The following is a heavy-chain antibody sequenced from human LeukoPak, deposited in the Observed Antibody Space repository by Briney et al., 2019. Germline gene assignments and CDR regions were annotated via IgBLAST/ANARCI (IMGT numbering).Heavy chain of an antibody. J-gene: IGHJ4*02. CDR1: GFTFSSYA. CDR2: ISYEGSNK. CDR3: ARVSSSGWYYFDY. V-gene: IGHV3-30-3*01. Sequence: PGRSLRLSCAASGFTFSSYAMHWVRQAPGKGLEWVAVISYEGSNKYYADSVKGRFTISRDNSKNTLYLQMNSLRAEDTAVYYCARVSSSGWYYFDYWGQGTLVTVSS. D-gene: IGHD6-19*01.